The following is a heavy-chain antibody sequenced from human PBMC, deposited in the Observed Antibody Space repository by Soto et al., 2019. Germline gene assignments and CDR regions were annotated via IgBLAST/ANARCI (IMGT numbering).Heavy chain of an antibody. CDR1: GFIFSGYS. CDR3: VRDPGAVTARLPYFDF. V-gene: IGHV3-21*01. D-gene: IGHD6-6*01. Sequence: EVQLVESGGGLVKPGGSLRLSCAASGFIFSGYSMNWVRQAPGKGLEWVSSIDIGSTYIYYADTVKGRFSISRDSAKNSLSLQMNSLRAADTAVYYCVRDPGAVTARLPYFDFWGQGTLVTVSS. J-gene: IGHJ4*02. CDR2: IDIGSTYI.